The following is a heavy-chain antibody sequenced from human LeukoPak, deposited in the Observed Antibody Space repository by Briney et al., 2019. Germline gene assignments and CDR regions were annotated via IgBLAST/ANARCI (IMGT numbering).Heavy chain of an antibody. V-gene: IGHV3-53*01. CDR3: ASPSGSRAVFLDY. CDR2: IYSGGST. J-gene: IGHJ4*02. D-gene: IGHD3-10*01. Sequence: GGSLRLSCAAAGFTVSSNFMSWLRQAPGKGLEWVSIIYSGGSTSYADSVKGRFTISRDNSKNTLYLQMNSLRAEDTAVYYCASPSGSRAVFLDYWGQGTLVTVSS. CDR1: GFTVSSNF.